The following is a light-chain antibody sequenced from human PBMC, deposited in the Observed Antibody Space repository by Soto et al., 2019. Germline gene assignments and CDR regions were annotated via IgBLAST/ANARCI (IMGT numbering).Light chain of an antibody. CDR2: DAS. CDR1: QDISNY. V-gene: IGKV1-33*01. CDR3: QQYDNHPPPIFT. Sequence: DIQMTQSPSSLSASVGDRVTITCQASQDISNYLNWYQQKPGKAPKLLIYDASNLETGVPSRFSGSGSGTDFTFTISSLQPEDIATYYCQQYDNHPPPIFTFGPGTKVNIK. J-gene: IGKJ3*01.